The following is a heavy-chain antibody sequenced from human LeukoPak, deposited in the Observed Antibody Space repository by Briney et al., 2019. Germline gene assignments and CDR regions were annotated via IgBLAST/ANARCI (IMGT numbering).Heavy chain of an antibody. Sequence: ASVKVSCKASGYIFTGYYMHWVRQAPGQGLEWMGWINPNSGGANYAQKFQGRVTMTGDTSISTAYMELSRLTSDDTAVYYCARTYSSSWRLEYFQHWGQGTLVTVSS. CDR3: ARTYSSSWRLEYFQH. J-gene: IGHJ1*01. CDR1: GYIFTGYY. V-gene: IGHV1-2*02. CDR2: INPNSGGA. D-gene: IGHD6-13*01.